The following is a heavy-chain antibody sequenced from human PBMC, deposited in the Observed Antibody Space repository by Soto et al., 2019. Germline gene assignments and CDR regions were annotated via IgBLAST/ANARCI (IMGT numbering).Heavy chain of an antibody. Sequence: GASVKVSCKASGYTFTSYYMHWVRQAPGQGLEWMGIINPSGGSTSYAQKFQGRVTMTRDTSRSTVYMELSSLISEDTAVYYCARDLMITTTIIVISYYYYGMDVWGQGTTVTVSS. CDR3: ARDLMITTTIIVISYYYYGMDV. V-gene: IGHV1-46*01. D-gene: IGHD3-22*01. CDR2: INPSGGST. CDR1: GYTFTSYY. J-gene: IGHJ6*02.